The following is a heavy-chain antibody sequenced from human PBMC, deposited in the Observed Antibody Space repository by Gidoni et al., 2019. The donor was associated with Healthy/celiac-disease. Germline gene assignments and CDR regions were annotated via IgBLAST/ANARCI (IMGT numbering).Heavy chain of an antibody. Sequence: QVQLVQSGAEVKKPGSSVKVSCKASGGPFSSYAISWVRQAPGQGLEWMGRIIPILGIANYAQKFQGRVTITADKSTSTAYMELSSLRSEDTAVYYCARNMGSGWYGYDYWGQGTLVTVSS. D-gene: IGHD6-19*01. CDR2: IIPILGIA. CDR1: GGPFSSYA. V-gene: IGHV1-69*04. J-gene: IGHJ4*02. CDR3: ARNMGSGWYGYDY.